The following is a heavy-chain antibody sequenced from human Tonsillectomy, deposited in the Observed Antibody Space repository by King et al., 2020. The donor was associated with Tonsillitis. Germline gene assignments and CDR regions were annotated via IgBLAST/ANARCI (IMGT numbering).Heavy chain of an antibody. CDR1: GFALSTSGVG. J-gene: IGHJ5*02. V-gene: IGHV2-5*01. CDR2: IYWNGDK. D-gene: IGHD3-22*01. CDR3: ASSGTMIEVPIFEA. Sequence: ITLKESGPTLVKPTQTLTLTCTFSGFALSTSGVGVGWIRQPPGKALEWLALIYWNGDKRYSPSLKSRLTITKDTSKNQVVLTMTNMDPVDTATYYCASSGTMIEVPIFEAWGQGTLVTVSS.